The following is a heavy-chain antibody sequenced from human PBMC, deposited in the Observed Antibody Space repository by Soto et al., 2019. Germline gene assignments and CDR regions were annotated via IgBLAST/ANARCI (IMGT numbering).Heavy chain of an antibody. CDR3: ARARSGRWHDFDY. J-gene: IGHJ4*02. D-gene: IGHD2-15*01. CDR2: AWYDGRKE. V-gene: IGHV3-33*01. Sequence: WWSLRLSSAACGVTLYSHGMHWVCQAPGKGLEWVAVAWYDGRKEYYADSVKGRFTISRDNSKNMLFVQLNRLRAEDTGVYYCARARSGRWHDFDYWGQGPQGTVSS. CDR1: GVTLYSHG.